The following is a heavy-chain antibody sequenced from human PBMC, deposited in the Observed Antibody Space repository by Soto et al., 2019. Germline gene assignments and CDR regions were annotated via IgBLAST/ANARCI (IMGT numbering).Heavy chain of an antibody. Sequence: PGGSLRLSCAASGFTFSSYEMNWVRQAPGKGLEWVSYISSSGSTIYYADSVKGRFTISRDNAKNSLYLQMSSLRAEDTAVYYCARTAAAPRWYFDLWGRGTLVTVSS. CDR2: ISSSGSTI. D-gene: IGHD6-13*01. V-gene: IGHV3-48*03. CDR1: GFTFSSYE. CDR3: ARTAAAPRWYFDL. J-gene: IGHJ2*01.